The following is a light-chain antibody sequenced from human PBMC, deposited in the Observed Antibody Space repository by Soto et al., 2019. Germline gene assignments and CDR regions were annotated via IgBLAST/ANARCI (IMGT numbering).Light chain of an antibody. CDR1: QSVSSSY. V-gene: IGKV3-20*01. J-gene: IGKJ1*01. Sequence: EIVLTQSPGTLSLSPGEKATLSCRASQSVSSSYLSWYQQKPGQAPRLLIYGASSRATGIPDRFSVSGSGTDFTLTISRLEPEDFAVYYCQQYGSSPTFGQGTKVDIK. CDR3: QQYGSSPT. CDR2: GAS.